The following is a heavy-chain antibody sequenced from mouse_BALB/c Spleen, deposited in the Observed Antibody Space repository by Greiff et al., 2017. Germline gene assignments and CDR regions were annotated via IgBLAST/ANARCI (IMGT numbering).Heavy chain of an antibody. CDR3: ARFSPFSWFAY. V-gene: IGHV1-69*02. Sequence: QVQLQQPGAELVKPGASVKLSCKASGYTFTSYWMHWVKQRPGQGLEWIGEIDPSDSYTNYNQKFKGKATLTVDKSSSTAYMQLSSLTSEDSAVYYCARFSPFSWFAYWGQGTLVTVSA. J-gene: IGHJ3*01. CDR2: IDPSDSYT. CDR1: GYTFTSYW.